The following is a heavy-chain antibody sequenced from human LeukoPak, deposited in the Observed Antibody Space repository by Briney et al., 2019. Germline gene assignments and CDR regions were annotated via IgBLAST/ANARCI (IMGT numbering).Heavy chain of an antibody. J-gene: IGHJ6*02. CDR2: ISAYNGNT. V-gene: IGHV1-18*01. CDR3: ARGVDTGYSSSWYVLNYYYYGMDV. CDR1: GYTFTSYG. D-gene: IGHD6-13*01. Sequence: ASVKVSCKASGYTFTSYGISWVRQAPGQGLEWMGWISAYNGNTNYAQELQGRVTMTTDTSTSTAYMELRSLRSDDTAVYYCARGVDTGYSSSWYVLNYYYYGMDVWGQGTTVTVSS.